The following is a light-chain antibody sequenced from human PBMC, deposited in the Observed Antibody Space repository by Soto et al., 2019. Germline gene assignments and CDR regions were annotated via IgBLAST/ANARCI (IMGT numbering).Light chain of an antibody. CDR2: GAS. CDR1: QSVSSSY. V-gene: IGKV3-20*01. J-gene: IGKJ3*01. Sequence: EIVLTQSPGTLSLSPGERATLSCRASQSVSSSYLAWYQQKPGQAPRLLIYGASGRATGIPDRFSGSGSGTDFTLTISRLEHEVFAVYYCQQYGSSIFTFGPGTNVDIK. CDR3: QQYGSSIFT.